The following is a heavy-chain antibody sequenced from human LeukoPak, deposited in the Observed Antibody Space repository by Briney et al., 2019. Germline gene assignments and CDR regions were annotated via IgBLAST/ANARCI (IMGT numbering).Heavy chain of an antibody. D-gene: IGHD4-17*01. CDR3: AGDRRLDGDPGYMDV. CDR1: GGTFSSYA. CDR2: IIPIFGTA. J-gene: IGHJ6*04. V-gene: IGHV1-69*13. Sequence: ASVKVSCKASGGTFSSYAINWVRQAPGQGLEWMGGIIPIFGTATYAQTYQGRVTITADESTSTAYMELSSLKSEDTAVYYCAGDRRLDGDPGYMDVWGKGTTVSISS.